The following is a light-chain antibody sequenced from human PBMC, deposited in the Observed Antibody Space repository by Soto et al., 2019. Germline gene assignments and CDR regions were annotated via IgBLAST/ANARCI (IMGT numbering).Light chain of an antibody. Sequence: DVEMTQSPYSVSPSVGDRVTITCRASQGITNRLAWYQQKPGKAPKLLIYEASSLQSGVPSRISGSGSGTDFTLTISSLQPEDFATYYCQQANSFPITVGQGARLDIK. CDR3: QQANSFPIT. V-gene: IGKV1D-12*01. J-gene: IGKJ5*01. CDR1: QGITNR. CDR2: EAS.